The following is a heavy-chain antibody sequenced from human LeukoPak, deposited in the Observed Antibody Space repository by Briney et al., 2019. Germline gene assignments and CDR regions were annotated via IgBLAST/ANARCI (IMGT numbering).Heavy chain of an antibody. Sequence: GGSLRLSCTGSGFIFGDYAMNWVRQAPGKGLEWVGVIRSKAYGGTAEYAASVKGRFTISRDDSKSIAYLQMSSLKTEDTAVYYCARDPDLTTWEWRTDGYFDYWGQGTLVTVSS. CDR3: ARDPDLTTWEWRTDGYFDY. V-gene: IGHV3-49*04. CDR2: IRSKAYGGTA. CDR1: GFIFGDYA. D-gene: IGHD3-3*01. J-gene: IGHJ4*02.